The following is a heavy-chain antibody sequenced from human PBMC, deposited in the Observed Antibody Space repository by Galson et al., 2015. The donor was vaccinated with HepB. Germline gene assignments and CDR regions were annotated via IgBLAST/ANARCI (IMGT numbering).Heavy chain of an antibody. V-gene: IGHV3-64*01. CDR2: ISSNGGST. CDR3: ARDISSGWSDY. D-gene: IGHD6-19*01. J-gene: IGHJ4*02. CDR1: GFTFSSYA. Sequence: SLRLSCAASGFTFSSYAMHWVRQAPGKGLEYVSAISSNGGSTYYANSVKGRFTISRDNSKNTLYLQMGSLRAEDMAVYYCARDISSGWSDYWGQGTLVTVSS.